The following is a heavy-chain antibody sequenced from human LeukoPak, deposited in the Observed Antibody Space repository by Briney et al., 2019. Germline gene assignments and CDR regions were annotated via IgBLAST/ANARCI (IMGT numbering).Heavy chain of an antibody. Sequence: GGSLRLSCAASGFTFSDYYMSRIRQAPGKGLEWVSYISSSGSTIYCADSVKGRFTISRDNAKNSLYLQMNSLRAEDTAVYYCAREDSYYYGSGSYPFDYWGQGTLVTVSS. CDR2: ISSSGSTI. CDR1: GFTFSDYY. CDR3: AREDSYYYGSGSYPFDY. J-gene: IGHJ4*02. V-gene: IGHV3-11*04. D-gene: IGHD3-10*01.